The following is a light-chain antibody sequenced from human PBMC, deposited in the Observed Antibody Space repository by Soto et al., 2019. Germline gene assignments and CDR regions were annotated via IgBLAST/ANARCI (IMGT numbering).Light chain of an antibody. CDR1: QDIHIY. CDR3: QQHETLIT. J-gene: IGKJ5*01. Sequence: DIQMTQSPSSLSASVGDRVTITCQASQDIHIYLNWYQQKPGKAPKVLIYDTSNLEIGVPSRFSGSRSGTDFTFTISRLEPEDFVVYYCQQHETLITFGQGTRLEIK. CDR2: DTS. V-gene: IGKV1-33*01.